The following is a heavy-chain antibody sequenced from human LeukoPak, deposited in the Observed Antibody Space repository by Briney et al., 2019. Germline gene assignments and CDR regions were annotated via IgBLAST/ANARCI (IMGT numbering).Heavy chain of an antibody. D-gene: IGHD6-19*01. J-gene: IGHJ4*02. CDR1: GFTFSSYA. Sequence: GGSPRLSCAASGFTFSSYAMSWVRQAPGKGLEWVSAISGSGGSTYYADSVKGRFTISRDNSKNTLYLQMNSLRAEDTAVYYCANGQWLADYYFDYWGQGTLVTVSS. CDR3: ANGQWLADYYFDY. CDR2: ISGSGGST. V-gene: IGHV3-23*01.